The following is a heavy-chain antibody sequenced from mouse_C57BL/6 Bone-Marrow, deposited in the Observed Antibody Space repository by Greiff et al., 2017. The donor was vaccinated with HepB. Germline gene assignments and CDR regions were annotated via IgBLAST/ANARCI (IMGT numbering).Heavy chain of an antibody. J-gene: IGHJ1*03. CDR2: IHPSDSDT. Sequence: QVQLQQPGAELVKPGASVKVSCKASGYTFTSYWMHWVKQRPGQGLEWIGRIHPSDSDTNYNQKFKGKATLTVDKSSSTAYMQLSSLTSGASAVYYCAIGDYYGSSYGWYFDVWGTGTTVTVSS. V-gene: IGHV1-74*01. CDR1: GYTFTSYW. CDR3: AIGDYYGSSYGWYFDV. D-gene: IGHD1-1*01.